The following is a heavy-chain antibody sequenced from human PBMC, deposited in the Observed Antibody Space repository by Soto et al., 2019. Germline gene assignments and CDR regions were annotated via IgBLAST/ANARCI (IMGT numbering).Heavy chain of an antibody. Sequence: GESLKISCQGSGYSFTSYWIGWVRQMPGKGLEWMGIIYPGDSDTRYSPSFQGQVTISADKSISTAYLQWSSLKASDTAMYYCASSYCGGDCSAGYYYGMDVWGQGTTVTVSS. CDR2: IYPGDSDT. V-gene: IGHV5-51*01. J-gene: IGHJ6*02. CDR3: ASSYCGGDCSAGYYYGMDV. D-gene: IGHD2-21*02. CDR1: GYSFTSYW.